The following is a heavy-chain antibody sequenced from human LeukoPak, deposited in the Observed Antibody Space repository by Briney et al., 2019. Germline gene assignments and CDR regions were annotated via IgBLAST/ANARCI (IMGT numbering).Heavy chain of an antibody. CDR1: GFTFSNEA. Sequence: PGGSLRLSCAVSGFTFSNEAMGWVRQLRGGGLEWVSSISSSSSYIYCADSVKGRFTISRDNAKNSLYLQMNSLRAEDTAVYYCAREALQEFDPWGQGTLVTVSS. CDR3: AREALQEFDP. J-gene: IGHJ5*02. CDR2: ISSSSSYI. D-gene: IGHD4-11*01. V-gene: IGHV3-21*01.